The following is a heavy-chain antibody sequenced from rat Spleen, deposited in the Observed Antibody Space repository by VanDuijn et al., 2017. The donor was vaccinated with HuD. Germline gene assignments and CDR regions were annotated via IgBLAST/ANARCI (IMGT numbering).Heavy chain of an antibody. D-gene: IGHD1-11*01. CDR1: GFTFSNYG. CDR3: ARLGTEAIGNWFSY. V-gene: IGHV5-19*01. J-gene: IGHJ3*01. CDR2: ISPTGGST. Sequence: EVQLVESGGGLVQPGRSMKLSCAASGFTFSNYGMHWIRQAPTKGLEWVASISPTGGSTSYRDSVKGRFTISRDNAKSTLCLHMDSLRSEDTATYYCARLGTEAIGNWFSYWGQGTLVTVSS.